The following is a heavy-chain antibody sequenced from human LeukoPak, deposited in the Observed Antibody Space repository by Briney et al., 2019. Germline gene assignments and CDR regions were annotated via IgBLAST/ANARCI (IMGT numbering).Heavy chain of an antibody. Sequence: SETLSLTCAVYGGSFSGYYWSWIRQPPGKGLEWIGEINHSGSTNYNPSLNSRVTISVDTSKNQFSLKLSSVTAADTAVYYCARGIVVVPAAILRVAWFDPWGQGTLVTVSS. CDR2: INHSGST. CDR1: GGSFSGYY. J-gene: IGHJ5*02. CDR3: ARGIVVVPAAILRVAWFDP. D-gene: IGHD2-2*02. V-gene: IGHV4-34*01.